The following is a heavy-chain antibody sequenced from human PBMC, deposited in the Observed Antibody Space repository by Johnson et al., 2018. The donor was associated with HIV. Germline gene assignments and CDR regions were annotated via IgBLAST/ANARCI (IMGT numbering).Heavy chain of an antibody. J-gene: IGHJ3*02. Sequence: VQLVESGGGVVQPGRSLRLSCAASGFTVSSNYMSWVRQAPGKGLEWVSVIYSDDMTYYADSVKGRFTISRVNSKNTLSLQMNSLRPEDTAVYYCAKSSSATYYGDAFDMWGQGTMVTVSS. D-gene: IGHD3-10*01. CDR1: GFTVSSNY. V-gene: IGHV3-66*02. CDR2: IYSDDMT. CDR3: AKSSSATYYGDAFDM.